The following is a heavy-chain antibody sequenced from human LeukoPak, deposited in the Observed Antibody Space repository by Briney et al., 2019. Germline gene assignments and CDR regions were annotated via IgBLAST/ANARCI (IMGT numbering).Heavy chain of an antibody. D-gene: IGHD3-9*01. J-gene: IGHJ3*02. CDR1: GGSISSSSYY. CDR3: ARLHRVSSTIKEGDAFDI. Sequence: SETLSLTCTVSGGSISSSSYYWGWIRQPPGKGLEWIGSIYYSGSTYYNPSLKSRVTISVDTSKNQFPLKLSSVTAADTAVYYCARLHRVSSTIKEGDAFDIWGQGTMVTVSS. V-gene: IGHV4-39*01. CDR2: IYYSGST.